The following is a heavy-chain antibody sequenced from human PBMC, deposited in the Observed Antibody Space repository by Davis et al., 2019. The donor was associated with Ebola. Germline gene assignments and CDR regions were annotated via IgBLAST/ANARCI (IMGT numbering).Heavy chain of an antibody. J-gene: IGHJ3*02. CDR3: ATDDVGVLPGDVFDI. D-gene: IGHD3-10*01. V-gene: IGHV3-21*05. Sequence: GESLKISCAASGFTFSNAWMNWVRQAPGKGLEWISHISVGGHDIHYADSVKGRFTVSRDDAKNSVHLQMNSLTDEDTASYFCATDDVGVLPGDVFDIWGQGTMVTVSS. CDR1: GFTFSNAW. CDR2: ISVGGHDI.